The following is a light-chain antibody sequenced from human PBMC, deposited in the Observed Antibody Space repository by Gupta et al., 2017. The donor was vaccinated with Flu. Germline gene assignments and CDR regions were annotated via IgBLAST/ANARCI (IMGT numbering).Light chain of an antibody. CDR1: QDIANY. CDR3: QQVAYLRS. Sequence: DIQMTQSTSSLSASVGDRVTITCQASQDIANYLNWYQHKPGKAPKLLISDASNLKTGVPSRFSGGGSGTEFTFTITSLQPEDVATYYWQQVAYLRSFGPGTKVEI. V-gene: IGKV1-33*01. J-gene: IGKJ3*01. CDR2: DAS.